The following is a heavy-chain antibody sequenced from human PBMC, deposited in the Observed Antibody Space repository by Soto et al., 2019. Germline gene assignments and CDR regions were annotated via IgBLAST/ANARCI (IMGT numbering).Heavy chain of an antibody. D-gene: IGHD5-12*01. CDR3: ARHEVATITGWVY. CDR2: IYYSGST. V-gene: IGHV4-59*08. Sequence: QVQLQESGPGLVKPSETLSLTCTVSGGSISSYYWSWIRQPPGKGLEWIGYIYYSGSTNYNPSLKSRVTISVDTSKNQFSLKLSSVTAADTAVYYCARHEVATITGWVYWGQGTLVTVSS. CDR1: GGSISSYY. J-gene: IGHJ4*02.